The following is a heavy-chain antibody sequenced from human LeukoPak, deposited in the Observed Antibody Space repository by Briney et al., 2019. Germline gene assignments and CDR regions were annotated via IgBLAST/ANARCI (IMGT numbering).Heavy chain of an antibody. CDR1: GYTFTGYY. J-gene: IGHJ3*02. CDR3: AREGVDIVVVPAAHDAFDI. Sequence: ASVKVSCKASGYTFTGYYMHWVRQAPGQGLEWMGWINPNSGGTNYAQKFQGRVTMTRDTSISTAYMELSRLRSDDTAVYYCAREGVDIVVVPAAHDAFDIWGQGTMDTVSS. V-gene: IGHV1-2*02. CDR2: INPNSGGT. D-gene: IGHD2-2*01.